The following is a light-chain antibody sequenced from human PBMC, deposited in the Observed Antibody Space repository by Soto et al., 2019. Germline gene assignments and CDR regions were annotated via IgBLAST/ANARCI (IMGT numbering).Light chain of an antibody. CDR3: AAWDDSLNGPV. J-gene: IGLJ3*02. V-gene: IGLV1-44*01. Sequence: QSVLTQPPSASGTPGQRVPISCSGSSSNIGSNTVNWYQQLPGTAPKLLIYSNNQRPSGVPDRFSGSKSGTSASLAISGLQSEDAADYYCAAWDDSLNGPVFGGGTKLTVL. CDR2: SNN. CDR1: SSNIGSNT.